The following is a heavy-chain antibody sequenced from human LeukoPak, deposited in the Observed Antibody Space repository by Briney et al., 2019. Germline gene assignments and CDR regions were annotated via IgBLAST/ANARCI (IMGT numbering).Heavy chain of an antibody. CDR1: GFTFSSYA. CDR3: AKDETKGRSSYFDH. D-gene: IGHD2-15*01. Sequence: GGSLRLSCAASGFTFSSYAMSWVRQAPGKGLEWVSAISGSGGSTYYADSVKGRFTISRDNSKNTLYLQMNSLRVEDTAVYYCAKDETKGRSSYFDHWGQGTLVTVSS. CDR2: ISGSGGST. V-gene: IGHV3-23*01. J-gene: IGHJ4*02.